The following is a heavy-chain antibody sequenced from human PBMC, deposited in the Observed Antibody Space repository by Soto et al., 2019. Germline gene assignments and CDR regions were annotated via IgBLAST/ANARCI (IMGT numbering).Heavy chain of an antibody. CDR2: VNPSGGHT. Sequence: QVQLMQSGAEVKKPGASVKVSCKASGDTFTDYYIHWVRQAPGQGLEWMGTVNPSGGHTTYAQHLLGRVTMTRDTSTITIYMELTSLTSDDTAVYYCARGGHVVVVTAALDYWGQGTLVTVSS. D-gene: IGHD2-21*02. J-gene: IGHJ4*02. V-gene: IGHV1-46*03. CDR3: ARGGHVVVVTAALDY. CDR1: GDTFTDYY.